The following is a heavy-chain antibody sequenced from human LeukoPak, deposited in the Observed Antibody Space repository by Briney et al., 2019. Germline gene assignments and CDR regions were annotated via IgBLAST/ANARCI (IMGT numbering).Heavy chain of an antibody. CDR2: IYYSGST. D-gene: IGHD6-6*01. CDR1: GGSISSSPYS. Sequence: ASETLSLTCTVSGGSISSSPYSWGWIRQPPGKGLEWIGTIYYSGSTYYNPSLKSRVTISVDTSKNQFSLNLSSVTAADTAVYYCARHWGSSAPHFDYWGQGTLVTVSS. CDR3: ARHWGSSAPHFDY. V-gene: IGHV4-39*01. J-gene: IGHJ4*02.